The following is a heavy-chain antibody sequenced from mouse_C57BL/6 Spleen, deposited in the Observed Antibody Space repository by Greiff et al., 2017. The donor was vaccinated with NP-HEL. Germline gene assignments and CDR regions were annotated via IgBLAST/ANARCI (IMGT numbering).Heavy chain of an antibody. CDR3: APTAQVLFAY. J-gene: IGHJ3*01. Sequence: VQLQQSGAELVKPGASVKLSCKASGYTFTSYWMQWVKQRPGQGLEWIGEIDPSDSYTNYNQKFKGKATLTVDTSSSTAYMQLSSLTSEDSAVYYCAPTAQVLFAYWGQGTLVTVSA. CDR1: GYTFTSYW. D-gene: IGHD3-2*02. CDR2: IDPSDSYT. V-gene: IGHV1-50*01.